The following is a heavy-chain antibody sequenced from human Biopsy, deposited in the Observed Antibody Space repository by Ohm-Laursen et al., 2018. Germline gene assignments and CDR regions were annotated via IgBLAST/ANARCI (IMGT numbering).Heavy chain of an antibody. CDR3: AGNINNWNVNY. J-gene: IGHJ4*02. CDR2: FAPENGKT. Sequence: SSVKVSCNVSGYTLTDLSMHWVRQAPGKGLEWMGGFAPENGKTIYAQKFQGRVTMTEDTSTDTAYMELSNLRSEDTAVYYCAGNINNWNVNYWGQGTLVIVSS. V-gene: IGHV1-24*01. D-gene: IGHD1-20*01. CDR1: GYTLTDLS.